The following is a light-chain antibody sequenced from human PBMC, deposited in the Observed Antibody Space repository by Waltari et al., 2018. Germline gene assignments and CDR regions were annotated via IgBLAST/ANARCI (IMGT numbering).Light chain of an antibody. CDR2: DVN. CDR1: RTDVGNYDY. CDR3: CSYAGSYTYVI. J-gene: IGLJ2*01. V-gene: IGLV2-11*01. Sequence: QSALTQPRSVSGSPGQSVTISCIGTRTDVGNYDYVSWYQEHPGKAPKLMIFDVNKRPSGVPDRFSGSKSGNTASLTISGLQAEDEADYYCCSYAGSYTYVIFGGGTKLTVL.